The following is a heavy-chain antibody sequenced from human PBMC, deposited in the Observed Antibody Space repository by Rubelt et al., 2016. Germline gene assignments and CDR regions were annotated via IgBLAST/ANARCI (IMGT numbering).Heavy chain of an antibody. CDR1: GFTFSSYA. J-gene: IGHJ4*02. V-gene: IGHV3-23*01. CDR2: ISGSGGYT. CDR3: SSDITISGVDVLN. Sequence: EVQLLESGGGLVQPGGSLRLSCAASGFTFSSYAMSWVRQAPGKGLEWVSAISGSGGYTYYADSVKGRFTISRGTSKNTLYLQMNSLKTEDTAVYYCSSDITISGVDVLNWGQGTLVTVSS. D-gene: IGHD3-3*01.